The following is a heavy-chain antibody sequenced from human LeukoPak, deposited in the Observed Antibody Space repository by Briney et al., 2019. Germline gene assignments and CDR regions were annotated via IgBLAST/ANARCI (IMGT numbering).Heavy chain of an antibody. Sequence: GGSLRLSCVASGFPFSSYWMTWVRQAPGKGLEWVANIKQDGSKKSYVDSVKGRFTISRDDAKNSLYLQMNSLRAEDTAIYYCTRVGYIDEGIDYWGQGTLVTVSS. V-gene: IGHV3-7*04. CDR3: TRVGYIDEGIDY. J-gene: IGHJ4*02. CDR1: GFPFSSYW. CDR2: IKQDGSKK. D-gene: IGHD5-24*01.